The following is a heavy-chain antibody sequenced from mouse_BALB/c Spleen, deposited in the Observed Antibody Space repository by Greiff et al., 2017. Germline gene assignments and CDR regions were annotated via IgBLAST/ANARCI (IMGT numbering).Heavy chain of an antibody. V-gene: IGHV1-5*01. Sequence: EVQLMESGTVLARPGASVKMSCKASGYTFTSYWMHWVKQRPGQGLEWIGAIYPGNSDTSYNQKFKGKAKLTAVTSTSTAYMELSSLTNEDSAVYYCTGCYGTYPNFDDWGAGTTVTVSS. CDR3: TGCYGTYPNFDD. CDR2: IYPGNSDT. D-gene: IGHD2-1*01. CDR1: GYTFTSYW. J-gene: IGHJ1*01.